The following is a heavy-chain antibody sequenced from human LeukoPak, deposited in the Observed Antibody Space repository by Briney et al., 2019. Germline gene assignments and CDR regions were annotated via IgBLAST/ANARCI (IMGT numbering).Heavy chain of an antibody. CDR2: IIPIFGTA. CDR1: GGTFSSYA. J-gene: IGHJ6*04. V-gene: IGHV1-69*06. CDR3: ARADTMVRGVNQPYYYGMDV. D-gene: IGHD3-10*01. Sequence: GSSVKVSCTASGGTFSSYAISWVRQAPGQGLEWMGGIIPIFGTANYAQKFQGRVTITADKSTSTAYMELSSLRSEDTAVYYCARADTMVRGVNQPYYYGMDVWGKGTTVTVSS.